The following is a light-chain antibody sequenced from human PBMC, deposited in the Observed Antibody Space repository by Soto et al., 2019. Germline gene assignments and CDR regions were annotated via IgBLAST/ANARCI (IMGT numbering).Light chain of an antibody. CDR2: EVT. J-gene: IGLJ3*02. Sequence: QSALTQPASVSGSPGQSITVSCTGTSSDLGTYNYVSWYQQHPGKAPKLMIYEVTNRPSGVSPRFSGSKSGNTASLTISGLQAEDEADYYCSSYTTSSTGVVGGGTKLTVL. V-gene: IGLV2-14*01. CDR3: SSYTTSSTGV. CDR1: SSDLGTYNY.